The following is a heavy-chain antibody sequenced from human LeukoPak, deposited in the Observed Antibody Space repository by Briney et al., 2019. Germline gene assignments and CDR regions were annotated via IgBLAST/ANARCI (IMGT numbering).Heavy chain of an antibody. Sequence: GGSLRLSSEASGFTFSGSWMHWVRQAPGKGLDWVSRINTDGSGTSYAVSVKGRFTISRDNAKNTLYLQMNSLRAEDTAVYYCARSMGEGGQGTLVTVS. CDR3: ARSMGE. CDR2: INTDGSGT. D-gene: IGHD3-16*01. J-gene: IGHJ4*02. CDR1: GFTFSGSW. V-gene: IGHV3-74*01.